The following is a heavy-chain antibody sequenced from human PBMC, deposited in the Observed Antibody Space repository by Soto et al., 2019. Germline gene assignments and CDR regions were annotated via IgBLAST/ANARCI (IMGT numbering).Heavy chain of an antibody. CDR1: GYTFTNYG. V-gene: IGHV1-18*01. CDR3: ARDRSGYYYVDY. J-gene: IGHJ4*02. D-gene: IGHD3-22*01. Sequence: QVQLVQSGAEVKKPGASVKVSCKASGYTFTNYGISWVRQAPGQGLEWMGWISSYKGNTNYAQKLKGRVIITADTSTSTAYMELRSLRSDDTAVYYCARDRSGYYYVDYWGQGTLVTVSS. CDR2: ISSYKGNT.